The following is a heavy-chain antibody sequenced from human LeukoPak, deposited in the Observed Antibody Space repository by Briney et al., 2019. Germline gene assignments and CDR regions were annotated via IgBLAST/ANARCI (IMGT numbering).Heavy chain of an antibody. CDR2: ISGSGGST. CDR1: GFSFSSYA. J-gene: IGHJ4*02. Sequence: QTGGSLRLSCAASGFSFSSYAMSWVRQAPGKGLEWVSAISGSGGSTYYADSVKGRFTISRDNSKNTLYLQMNSLRAEDTAVYYCAKGVGRYSSSPPFDYWGQGTLVTVSS. CDR3: AKGVGRYSSSPPFDY. V-gene: IGHV3-23*01. D-gene: IGHD6-6*01.